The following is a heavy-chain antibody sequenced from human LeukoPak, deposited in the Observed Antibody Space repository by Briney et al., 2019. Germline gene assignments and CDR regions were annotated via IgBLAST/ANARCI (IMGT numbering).Heavy chain of an antibody. CDR1: GDSISTYY. CDR3: ARYCTSASCYTDAFDI. J-gene: IGHJ3*02. CDR2: IYYSGST. Sequence: SETLSLTCTVSGDSISTYYWSWIRQPPGKGLEWLGYIYYSGSTKYNPSLKSRVTISVDTSKNQFSLKLRSVTAADTAVYYCARYCTSASCYTDAFDIWGQGTMVTVSS. D-gene: IGHD2-2*02. V-gene: IGHV4-59*01.